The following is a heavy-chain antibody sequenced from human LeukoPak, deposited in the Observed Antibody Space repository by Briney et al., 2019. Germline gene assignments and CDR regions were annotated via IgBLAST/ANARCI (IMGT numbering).Heavy chain of an antibody. D-gene: IGHD3-22*01. Sequence: QSGGSLRLSCAASGFTFSSYGMHWVRQAPGKGLEWVALIWYDGSSKYYADSVKGRFTISRDNSKNTLYLQLNSLRAEDTAVYYCAKDSSGYYLTRHFDYWGQGTQVTVSS. CDR2: IWYDGSSK. CDR3: AKDSSGYYLTRHFDY. V-gene: IGHV3-33*06. CDR1: GFTFSSYG. J-gene: IGHJ4*02.